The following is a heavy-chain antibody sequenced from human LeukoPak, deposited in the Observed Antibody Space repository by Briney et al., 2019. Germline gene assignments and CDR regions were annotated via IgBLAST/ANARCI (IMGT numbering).Heavy chain of an antibody. Sequence: ASVKVSCKASGYTLTSYYMHWVRQSPGQGLEWMGIINPSGGSVSYAQKFQGRVTMTRDTSTSTVYMELSSLRSEDTAVYYCARVARAGIWFGELRPYYYYGMDVWGQGTTVTVSS. CDR1: GYTLTSYY. J-gene: IGHJ6*02. CDR3: ARVARAGIWFGELRPYYYYGMDV. D-gene: IGHD3-10*01. V-gene: IGHV1-46*01. CDR2: INPSGGSV.